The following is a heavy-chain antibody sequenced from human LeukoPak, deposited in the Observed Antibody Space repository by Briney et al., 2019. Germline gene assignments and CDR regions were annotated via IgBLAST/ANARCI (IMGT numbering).Heavy chain of an antibody. V-gene: IGHV1-3*04. CDR3: ARGGSRMTTFYIIDY. CDR1: GYTLTSYA. CDR2: INTGNGNT. J-gene: IGHJ4*02. D-gene: IGHD4-11*01. Sequence: GASVKVSCKASGYTLTSYAIHWVRQAPGQRLEWMGWINTGNGNTKYSQKFQGRVTITRDTSANTAYMELSSLRFEDTAVYYCARGGSRMTTFYIIDYWGQGTLVTVSS.